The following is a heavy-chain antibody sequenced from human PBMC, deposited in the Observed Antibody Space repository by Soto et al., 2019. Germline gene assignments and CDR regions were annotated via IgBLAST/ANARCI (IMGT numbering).Heavy chain of an antibody. CDR1: GYTFTTYW. CDR3: ARHKGYCSSTSCYGRDI. CDR2: VYPGDSDS. J-gene: IGHJ6*02. Sequence: GASLKISWEGSGYTFTTYWVAWVRQMPGKGLEWVGSVYPGDSDSRYNPSVQGQVTISADRSISTAYLQWNSLKASDTAMYFCARHKGYCSSTSCYGRDIWGQGTTVTVSS. V-gene: IGHV5-51*01. D-gene: IGHD2-15*01.